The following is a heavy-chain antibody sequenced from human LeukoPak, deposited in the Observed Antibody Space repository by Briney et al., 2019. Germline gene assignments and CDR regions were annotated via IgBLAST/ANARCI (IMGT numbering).Heavy chain of an antibody. J-gene: IGHJ5*02. Sequence: SETLSLTCTVSGGSISSSSYYWGWIRQPPGKGLEWIGSIYYSGSTYYNPSLKSRVTISVDTSKNQFSLKLSSVTAADTAVYYCARGNYYDSSGYYLSFYPDNWFDPWGQGTLVTVSS. CDR2: IYYSGST. V-gene: IGHV4-39*01. CDR1: GGSISSSSYY. D-gene: IGHD3-22*01. CDR3: ARGNYYDSSGYYLSFYPDNWFDP.